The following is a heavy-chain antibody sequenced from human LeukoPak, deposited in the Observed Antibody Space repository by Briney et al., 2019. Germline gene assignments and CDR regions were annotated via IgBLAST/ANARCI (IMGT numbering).Heavy chain of an antibody. CDR2: INTNTGNP. V-gene: IGHV7-4-1*02. Sequence: ASVKVSCKASGYTFTSYAMNWVRQAPGQGLEWMGWINTNTGNPTYAQGFTGRSVFSLDTSVSTAYLQISSLKAEDTAVYYCARIPRRYCSGGSCPFDIWGQGTMVTVSS. CDR1: GYTFTSYA. D-gene: IGHD2-15*01. J-gene: IGHJ3*02. CDR3: ARIPRRYCSGGSCPFDI.